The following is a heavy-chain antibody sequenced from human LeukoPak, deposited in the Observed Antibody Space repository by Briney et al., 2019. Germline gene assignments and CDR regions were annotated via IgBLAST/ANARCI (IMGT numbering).Heavy chain of an antibody. CDR2: IFYTGST. J-gene: IGHJ5*02. D-gene: IGHD2-15*01. CDR3: ARRSRVVWRPRRNWFDP. CDR1: SGSISTSNYY. Sequence: SETLSLTCTVSSGSISTSNYYWGWVRQPPGKALEWIGNIFYTGSTYYSPSLKSRVTISVDTSKNQFSLKLSSVTAADTAVYYCARRSRVVWRPRRNWFDPWGQGTLVTVSS. V-gene: IGHV4-39*07.